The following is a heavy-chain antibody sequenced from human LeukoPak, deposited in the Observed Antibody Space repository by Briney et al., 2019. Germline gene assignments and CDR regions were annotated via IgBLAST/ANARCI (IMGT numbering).Heavy chain of an antibody. CDR2: INHSGST. Sequence: SETLSLTCAVYGGSFSGYYWSWIRQPPGKGLEWIGEINHSGSTNYNPSLKSRVTISVDTSKNQFSLKLSSVTAADTAVYYCARSELDPYQPEDYWGQGALVTVS. J-gene: IGHJ4*02. D-gene: IGHD2-2*01. CDR1: GGSFSGYY. V-gene: IGHV4-34*01. CDR3: ARSELDPYQPEDY.